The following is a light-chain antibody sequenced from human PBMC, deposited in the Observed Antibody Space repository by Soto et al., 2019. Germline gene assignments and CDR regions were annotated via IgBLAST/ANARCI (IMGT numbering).Light chain of an antibody. CDR1: HSDGGGYNY. CDR2: DVS. CDR3: SSYTSSSTLYV. V-gene: IGLV2-14*01. J-gene: IGLJ1*01. Sequence: QSVLTQAPSASGSSGQASTISRTGNHSDGGGYNYVSWYQQHPGKAPKLMIYDVSNRPSGVSNRFSGSKSGNTASLTISGLQAEDEADYYCSSYTSSSTLYVFGTGTKVTVL.